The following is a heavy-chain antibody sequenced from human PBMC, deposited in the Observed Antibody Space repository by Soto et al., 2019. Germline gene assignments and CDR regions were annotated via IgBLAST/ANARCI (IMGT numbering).Heavy chain of an antibody. Sequence: SQTRTLTFIISVDSTSSNSASWNWIRQSPSRGLEWLGRTYYRSKWYNDYAVSVKSRITINPDTSKNQFSLQLNSVTPEDTAVYYCAREEWELLHDAFDIWGQGTMVTVSS. V-gene: IGHV6-1*01. CDR3: AREEWELLHDAFDI. CDR2: TYYRSKWYN. CDR1: VDSTSSNSAS. J-gene: IGHJ3*02. D-gene: IGHD1-26*01.